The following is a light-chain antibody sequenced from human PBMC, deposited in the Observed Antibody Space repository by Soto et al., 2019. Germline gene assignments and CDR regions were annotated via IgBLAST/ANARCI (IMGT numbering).Light chain of an antibody. Sequence: DIQLTQTPPTQSASVGDRVTITCRASQSIRYYLAWYQQMPGKAPKLLIYGASSLQSGVPSRFSGSGSGTEFTLTISSLQPADFATYFCQHHNSYSQTFGQGTKVEIK. J-gene: IGKJ1*01. CDR1: QSIRYY. CDR3: QHHNSYSQT. V-gene: IGKV1-5*01. CDR2: GAS.